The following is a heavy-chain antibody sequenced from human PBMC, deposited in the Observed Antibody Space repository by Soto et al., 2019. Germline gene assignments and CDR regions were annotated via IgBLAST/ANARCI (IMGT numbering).Heavy chain of an antibody. CDR2: IYPGDSDT. J-gene: IGHJ3*02. D-gene: IGHD2-2*01. CDR3: ASQDIVVVPAARDDAFDI. CDR1: GYSFTSYW. V-gene: IGHV5-51*01. Sequence: GESLKISCKGSGYSFTSYWIGWVRQMPGKGLEWMGIIYPGDSDTRYSPSFQGQVTISADKSISTAYLQWSSLKASDTAMYYFASQDIVVVPAARDDAFDIWGQGTMVTVSS.